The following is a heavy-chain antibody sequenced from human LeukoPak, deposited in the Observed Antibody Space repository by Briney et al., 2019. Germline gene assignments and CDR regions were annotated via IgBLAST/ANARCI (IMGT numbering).Heavy chain of an antibody. CDR3: ARHSKSYYDSSGYYYGYNWFDP. V-gene: IGHV4-4*07. Sequence: SETLSLTCTVSGGSISSYYWSWIRQPAGKGLEWIGRFYTSGSTKYNPSLKSRVTMSEDTSKNQFSLKLSSVTAADTAVYYCARHSKSYYDSSGYYYGYNWFDPWGQGTLVTVSS. CDR1: GGSISSYY. J-gene: IGHJ5*02. CDR2: FYTSGST. D-gene: IGHD3-22*01.